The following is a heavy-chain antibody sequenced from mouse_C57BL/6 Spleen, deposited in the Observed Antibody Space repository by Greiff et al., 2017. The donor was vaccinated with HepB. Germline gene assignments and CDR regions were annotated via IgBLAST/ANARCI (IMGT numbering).Heavy chain of an antibody. CDR2: ISDGGSYT. CDR3: ARDNGCMDY. D-gene: IGHD1-2*01. V-gene: IGHV5-4*01. CDR1: GFTFSSYA. Sequence: EVHLVESGGGLVKPGGSLKLSCAASGFTFSSYAMSWVRQTPEKRLEWVATISDGGSYTYYPDNVKGRFTISRDNAKNNLYLQMSHLKSEDTAMYYCARDNGCMDYWGQGTSVTVSS. J-gene: IGHJ4*01.